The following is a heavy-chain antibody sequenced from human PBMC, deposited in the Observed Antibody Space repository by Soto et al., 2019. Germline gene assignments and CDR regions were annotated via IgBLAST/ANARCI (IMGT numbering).Heavy chain of an antibody. CDR2: IKSKTDGGTT. J-gene: IGHJ4*02. CDR1: GFTFSNAW. Sequence: GGSLRLSCAASGFTFSNAWMSWVRQAPGKGLEWVGRIKSKTDGGTTDYAAPVKGRFTISRDDSKNTLYLQMNSLKTEDTAVYYCTTCDYDSRGLDHWGQGTLVTVSS. D-gene: IGHD3-22*01. CDR3: TTCDYDSRGLDH. V-gene: IGHV3-15*01.